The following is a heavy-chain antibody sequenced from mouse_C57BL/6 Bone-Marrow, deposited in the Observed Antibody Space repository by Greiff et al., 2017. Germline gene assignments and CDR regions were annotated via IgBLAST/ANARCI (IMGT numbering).Heavy chain of an antibody. J-gene: IGHJ3*01. CDR2: IWTGGGT. CDR3: ASSSNDWFAD. CDR1: GFSLTSYA. V-gene: IGHV2-9-1*01. Sequence: QVQLQQSGPGLVAPSQSLSITCTVSGFSLTSYAISWVRQPPGKGLEWLGAIWTGGGTNYNSALKSRRSISKDNFKSQVFLKMNSLQTDDTARYYCASSSNDWFADWGQGTLVTVSA. D-gene: IGHD2-5*01.